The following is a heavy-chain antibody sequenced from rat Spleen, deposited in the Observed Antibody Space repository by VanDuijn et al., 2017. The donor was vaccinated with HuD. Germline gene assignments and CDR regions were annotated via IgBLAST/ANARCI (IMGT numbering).Heavy chain of an antibody. D-gene: IGHD3-3*01. CDR3: VRGSAFFDY. Sequence: QVQLKESGPGLVQSSQTLSLTCSVSGLSLTSNSVSWIRQPPGKGLEWMGVIWSHGDTDYNSAIKSRLSVSRDTSQSQVFLKMNSLQTEDTAMYFCVRGSAFFDYWGQGVMVTVSS. CDR1: GLSLTSNS. V-gene: IGHV2-47*01. CDR2: IWSHGDT. J-gene: IGHJ2*01.